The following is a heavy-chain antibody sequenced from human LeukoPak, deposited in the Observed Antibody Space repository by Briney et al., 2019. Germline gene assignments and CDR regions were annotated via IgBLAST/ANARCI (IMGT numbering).Heavy chain of an antibody. CDR1: DESLSAHY. Sequence: SETLSLTCTVYDESLSAHYWGWIRQSPGKGLEWIGSIYYSGSTYYNPSLKSRVTISVDTSKNQFSLKLSSVTAADTAVYYCARVDDSSGHQDYWGQGTLVTVSS. CDR2: IYYSGST. J-gene: IGHJ4*02. V-gene: IGHV4-39*07. CDR3: ARVDDSSGHQDY. D-gene: IGHD3-22*01.